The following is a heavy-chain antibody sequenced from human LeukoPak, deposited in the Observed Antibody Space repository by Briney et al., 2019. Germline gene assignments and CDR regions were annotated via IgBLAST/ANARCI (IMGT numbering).Heavy chain of an antibody. CDR1: GYTFTSYG. Sequence: ASVKVSCKASGYTFTSYGISWVRQAPGQGLEWMGWISAYNGNTNYAQKLQGRVTMTTDTSTSTAYMELRSLRSDDTAVYYCAKAPVRTGTTYYFDYWGQGTLVTVSS. CDR2: ISAYNGNT. CDR3: AKAPVRTGTTYYFDY. J-gene: IGHJ4*02. V-gene: IGHV1-18*01. D-gene: IGHD1-1*01.